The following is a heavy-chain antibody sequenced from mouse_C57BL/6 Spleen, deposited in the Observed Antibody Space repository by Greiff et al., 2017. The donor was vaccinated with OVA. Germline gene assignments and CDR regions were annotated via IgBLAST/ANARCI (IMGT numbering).Heavy chain of an antibody. CDR1: GYAFTNYL. CDR2: INPGSGGT. CDR3: ARFENYYGSSPYYAMDY. V-gene: IGHV1-54*01. D-gene: IGHD1-1*01. Sequence: LVESGAELVRPGTSVKVSCKASGYAFTNYLIEWVKQRPGQGLEWIGVINPGSGGTNYNEKFKGKATLTADKSSSTAYMQLSSLTSEDSAVYFCARFENYYGSSPYYAMDYWGQGTSVTVSS. J-gene: IGHJ4*01.